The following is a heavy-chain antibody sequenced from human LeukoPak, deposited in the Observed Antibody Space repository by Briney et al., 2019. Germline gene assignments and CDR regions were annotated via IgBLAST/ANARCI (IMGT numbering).Heavy chain of an antibody. CDR1: GGSISSYY. CDR2: IYTSGST. V-gene: IGHV4-4*07. CDR3: ARDRSIGDYDSSGYYPPYWYFDL. J-gene: IGHJ2*01. D-gene: IGHD3-22*01. Sequence: SETLSLTCTVSGGSISSYYWSWIRQPAGKGLEWIGRIYTSGSTNYNPSLKSRVTMSVDTSQNQFSMTLSSVTAADTAVYYCARDRSIGDYDSSGYYPPYWYFDLWGRGTLVTVSS.